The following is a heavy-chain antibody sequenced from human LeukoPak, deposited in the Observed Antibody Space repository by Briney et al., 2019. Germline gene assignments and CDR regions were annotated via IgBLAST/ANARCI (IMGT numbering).Heavy chain of an antibody. CDR3: ARNAAVATSRSWFDP. Sequence: KSSETLSLTCTVSGGSISNYYWSWIRQPPGKGLEWICYAYYSGSTNYNPSLESRVTMSVDTSKNKFTLKLSSVTAADTAVYYCARNAAVATSRSWFDPWGQGSLVTVSS. J-gene: IGHJ5*02. CDR1: GGSISNYY. CDR2: AYYSGST. D-gene: IGHD6-19*01. V-gene: IGHV4-59*08.